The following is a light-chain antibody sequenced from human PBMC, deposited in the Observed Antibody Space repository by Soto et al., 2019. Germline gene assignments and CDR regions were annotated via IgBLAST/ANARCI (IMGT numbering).Light chain of an antibody. CDR2: EGS. CDR3: CSYAGSVV. Sequence: QSVLTQPPSVSGSPGQSITISCTGTSSDVGSYNLVSWYQQHPGKAPKLMIYEGSKRPSGVSNRFSGSKSGNTASLTISGLQGEDEADYYCCSYAGSVVFGGGTKLTVL. V-gene: IGLV2-23*01. J-gene: IGLJ2*01. CDR1: SSDVGSYNL.